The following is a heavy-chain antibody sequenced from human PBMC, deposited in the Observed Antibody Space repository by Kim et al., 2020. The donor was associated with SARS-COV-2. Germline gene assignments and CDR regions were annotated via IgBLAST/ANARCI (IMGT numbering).Heavy chain of an antibody. V-gene: IGHV3-74*01. CDR3: ARRAVDSSGTYYFDY. CDR2: IYSDGSGT. CDR1: GFTFSRYW. J-gene: IGHJ4*02. Sequence: GGSLTLSCAASGFTFSRYWMHWVRQPPGKGLVWVSRIYSDGSGTSYADSVKGRFTISRDNAKNTLYLQMNSLRAEDTALYYYARRAVDSSGTYYFDYWGQGTLVTVSS. D-gene: IGHD3-22*01.